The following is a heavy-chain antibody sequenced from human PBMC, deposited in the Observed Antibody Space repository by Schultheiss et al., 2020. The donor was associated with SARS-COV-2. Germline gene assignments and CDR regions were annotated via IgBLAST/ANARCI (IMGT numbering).Heavy chain of an antibody. V-gene: IGHV4-39*07. J-gene: IGHJ2*01. D-gene: IGHD4-11*01. CDR2: INHSGST. Sequence: GSLRLSCTVSGGSISSSSYYWGWIRQPPGKGLEWIGEINHSGSTNYNPSLKSRVTISVDTSKNQFSLKLSSVTAADTAVYYCARRVTTYVLNWYFDLWGRGTLVTVSS. CDR1: GGSISSSSYY. CDR3: ARRVTTYVLNWYFDL.